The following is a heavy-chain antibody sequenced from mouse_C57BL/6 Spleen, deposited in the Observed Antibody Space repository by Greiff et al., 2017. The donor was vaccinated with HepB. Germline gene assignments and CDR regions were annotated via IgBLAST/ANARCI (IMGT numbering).Heavy chain of an antibody. CDR2: IYPRDGST. CDR1: GYTFTDHT. Sequence: VQLQQSDAELVKPGASVKISCKVSGYTFTDHTIHWMKQRPEQGLEWIGYIYPRDGSTKYNEKFKGKATLTADKSSSTAYMQLNILTSEDSAVYFCVMHHYYGSSPLYWYFDVSGTGTTVTVSS. CDR3: VMHHYYGSSPLYWYFDV. D-gene: IGHD1-1*01. J-gene: IGHJ1*03. V-gene: IGHV1-78*01.